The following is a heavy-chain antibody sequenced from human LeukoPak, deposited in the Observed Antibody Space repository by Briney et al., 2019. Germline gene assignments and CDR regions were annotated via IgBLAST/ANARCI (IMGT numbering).Heavy chain of an antibody. V-gene: IGHV3-64D*09. J-gene: IGHJ4*02. D-gene: IGHD1-1*01. Sequence: GGSLRLSCAASGFIFNSAWMSWVRQAPGKGLEYVSGISSNGGSSFYADSVKGRFTISRDNSKNTLYLQMSSLRAEDTAVYYCVKITSVTGGDCWGQGTRLTVSS. CDR1: GFIFNSAW. CDR3: VKITSVTGGDC. CDR2: ISSNGGSS.